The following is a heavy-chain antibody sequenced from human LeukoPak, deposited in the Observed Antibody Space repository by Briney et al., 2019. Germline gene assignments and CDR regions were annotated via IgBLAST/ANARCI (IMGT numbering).Heavy chain of an antibody. CDR2: MNPNSGNT. J-gene: IGHJ6*03. Sequence: ASVKVSCKASGYTFTSYDINWVRQATGQGLEWMGWMNPNSGNTGYAQKFQGRVTITRNTSISTAYMELSRLRSEDTAVYYCARGGHIVVVPAAMYYYMDVWGKGTTVTISS. CDR1: GYTFTSYD. V-gene: IGHV1-8*03. CDR3: ARGGHIVVVPAAMYYYMDV. D-gene: IGHD2-2*01.